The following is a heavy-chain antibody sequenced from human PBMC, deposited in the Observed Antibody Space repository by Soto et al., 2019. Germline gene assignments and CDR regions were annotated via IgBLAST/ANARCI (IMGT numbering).Heavy chain of an antibody. CDR3: ARAVGGSFLFDY. D-gene: IGHD2-15*01. V-gene: IGHV3-11*05. Sequence: GGSLRLSCAASGFTSSDYYMGWVRQAPGKGLEWVSFISDSAAFTSYADSVKGRFTVSRDNAKNSLYLRLNSLTAEDTAVYFCARAVGGSFLFDYWGPGSLVTVSS. CDR1: GFTSSDYY. J-gene: IGHJ4*02. CDR2: ISDSAAFT.